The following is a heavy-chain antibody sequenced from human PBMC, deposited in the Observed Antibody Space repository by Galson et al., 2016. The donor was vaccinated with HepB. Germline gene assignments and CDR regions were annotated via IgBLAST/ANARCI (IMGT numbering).Heavy chain of an antibody. D-gene: IGHD3-9*01. CDR1: GFNFDDYG. Sequence: SLRLSCATSGFNFDDYGMTWVRQTPRKGLEWVSAISWNAASTRYADFVKGRFTISRDNAKNSLYLQMNNLRAEDTALYPCVRDRSPRRYFDWPDNWFDPWGQGTLVTVSS. V-gene: IGHV3-20*01. J-gene: IGHJ5*02. CDR2: ISWNAAST. CDR3: VRDRSPRRYFDWPDNWFDP.